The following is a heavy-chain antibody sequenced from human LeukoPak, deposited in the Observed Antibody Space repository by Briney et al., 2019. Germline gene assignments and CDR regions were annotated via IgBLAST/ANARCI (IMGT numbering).Heavy chain of an antibody. CDR2: IYVGVTT. Sequence: GGSLRLSCAASGLTVSDNYMSWVRQTPGKGLEWVSIIYVGVTTYYADSVKGRFTISRDNSKNILYLQMNSLRAEDTAVYYCARAGVAAHYFDYWGQGTLDTVSS. D-gene: IGHD6-19*01. CDR1: GLTVSDNY. V-gene: IGHV3-53*01. J-gene: IGHJ4*02. CDR3: ARAGVAAHYFDY.